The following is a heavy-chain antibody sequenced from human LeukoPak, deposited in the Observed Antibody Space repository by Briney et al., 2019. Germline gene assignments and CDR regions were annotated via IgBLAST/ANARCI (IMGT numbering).Heavy chain of an antibody. D-gene: IGHD6-19*01. V-gene: IGHV4-61*02. Sequence: PSQTLSLTCTVSGGSISSGSYYWSWIRQPAGKGLEWIGRIYTSGSTNYNPSLKSRVTISVDTSKNRFSLKLSSVTAADTAVYYCARGGAVAGYGMDVWGQGTTVTVSS. CDR2: IYTSGST. CDR1: GGSISSGSYY. J-gene: IGHJ6*02. CDR3: ARGGAVAGYGMDV.